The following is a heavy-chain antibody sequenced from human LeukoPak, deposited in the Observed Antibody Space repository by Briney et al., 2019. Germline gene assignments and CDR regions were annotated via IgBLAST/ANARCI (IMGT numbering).Heavy chain of an antibody. Sequence: GGSLRLSCAASGFTVSSNYMSWVRQAPGRGLEWVAFISYEGSIKYFADSVKGRFTVSRDNSQNTVYLQMSSLRAEDTAVYYCAKVLGRSYYDTSGPTDYWGQGTLVTVSS. CDR3: AKVLGRSYYDTSGPTDY. CDR2: ISYEGSIK. D-gene: IGHD3-22*01. CDR1: GFTVSSNY. V-gene: IGHV3-30*18. J-gene: IGHJ4*02.